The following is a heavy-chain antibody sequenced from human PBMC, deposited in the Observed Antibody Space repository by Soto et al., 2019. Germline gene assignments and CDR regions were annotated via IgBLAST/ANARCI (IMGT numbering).Heavy chain of an antibody. Sequence: GGSLRLSCAASGFTFSSYGMHWVRHAQGKGLEWVAVISYDGSNKYYADSVKGRFTISRDNSKNTRYLQMNSLRAEDTAVYYCAKGYYYDSSVDFDYWGQGTLVTVSS. V-gene: IGHV3-30*18. J-gene: IGHJ4*02. CDR2: ISYDGSNK. CDR3: AKGYYYDSSVDFDY. CDR1: GFTFSSYG. D-gene: IGHD3-22*01.